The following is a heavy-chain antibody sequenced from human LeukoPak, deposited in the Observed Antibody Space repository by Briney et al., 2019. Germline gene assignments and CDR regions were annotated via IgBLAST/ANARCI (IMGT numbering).Heavy chain of an antibody. D-gene: IGHD6-6*01. CDR1: GFTFSSYA. J-gene: IGHJ6*02. V-gene: IGHV3-30-3*01. Sequence: PGRSLRLSCAASGFTFSSYAMHWVRQAPGKGLEWVAVISYDGSNKYYADSVKGRFTISRDNSKNTLYLQMSSLRAEDTAVYYCAREYSSSSYYYYGMDVWGQGTTVTVSS. CDR3: AREYSSSSYYYYGMDV. CDR2: ISYDGSNK.